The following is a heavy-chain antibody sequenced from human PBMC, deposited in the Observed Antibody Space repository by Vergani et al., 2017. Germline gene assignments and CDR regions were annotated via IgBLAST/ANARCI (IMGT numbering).Heavy chain of an antibody. CDR1: GGSISSGSYY. CDR2: IYTSGST. CDR3: ARVDTQVPATSHFYYMDV. Sequence: QVHLQESGPGVVKPSDTLSLTCTVSGGSISSGSYYWSWIRQPAGKGLEWIGRIYTSGSTSDNPSLRSRLTISVDTSQNQFSLKLRSVTAADTAVYYCARVDTQVPATSHFYYMDVWGKGTTVVVSS. V-gene: IGHV4-61*02. D-gene: IGHD6-25*01. J-gene: IGHJ6*03.